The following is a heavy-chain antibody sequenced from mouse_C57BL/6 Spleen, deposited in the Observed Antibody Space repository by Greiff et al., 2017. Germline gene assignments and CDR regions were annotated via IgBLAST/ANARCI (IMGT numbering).Heavy chain of an antibody. J-gene: IGHJ4*01. Sequence: EVQGVESGGGLVKPGGSLKLSCAASGFTFSSYAMSWVRQTPEKRLEWVATISDGGSYTYYPDNVKGRFTISRDNAKNNLYLQMSHLKSEDTAMYYCAREARYYGSSSYARDYWGQGTSVTVSA. CDR2: ISDGGSYT. CDR1: GFTFSSYA. D-gene: IGHD1-1*01. CDR3: AREARYYGSSSYARDY. V-gene: IGHV5-4*01.